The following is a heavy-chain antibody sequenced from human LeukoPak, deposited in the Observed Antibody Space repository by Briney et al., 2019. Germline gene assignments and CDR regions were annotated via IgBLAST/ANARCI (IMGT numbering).Heavy chain of an antibody. CDR1: GYTFTSYY. CDR2: INPSGGST. D-gene: IGHD6-19*01. CDR3: ARNLRSSGWSGGRIYYYYGMDV. J-gene: IGHJ6*02. Sequence: ASVKVSCKASGYTFTSYYMHWVRQAPGQGLEWMGIINPSGGSTSYAQKFQGRVTMTRDTSTSTVYMELSSLRSEDTAVYYCARNLRSSGWSGGRIYYYYGMDVWGQGTTVTVSS. V-gene: IGHV1-46*01.